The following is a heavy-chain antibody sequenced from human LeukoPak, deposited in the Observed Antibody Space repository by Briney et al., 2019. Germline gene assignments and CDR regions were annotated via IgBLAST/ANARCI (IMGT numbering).Heavy chain of an antibody. Sequence: SQTLSLTCTVSGGSISSGSYYWSWIRQPAGKGLEWIGRIYTSGSTNYNPSLKSRVTISVDTSKNQFSLKLSSVAAADTAVYYCAMNTRGYSYGIDYWGQGTLVTVSS. D-gene: IGHD5-18*01. J-gene: IGHJ4*02. CDR2: IYTSGST. CDR3: AMNTRGYSYGIDY. V-gene: IGHV4-61*02. CDR1: GGSISSGSYY.